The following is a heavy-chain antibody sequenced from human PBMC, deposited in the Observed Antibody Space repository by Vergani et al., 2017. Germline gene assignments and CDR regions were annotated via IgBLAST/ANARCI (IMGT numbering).Heavy chain of an antibody. CDR3: AKNLAAGGYYYYYGMDV. V-gene: IGHV3-30*02. D-gene: IGHD6-13*01. Sequence: QVQLVESGGGVVQPGGSLRLSCAASGFTFSSYGMHWVRQAPGKGLEWVAFIRYDGSNKYYADSVKGRFTISRDNSKNTLYLQMNSLRAEDTAVYYCAKNLAAGGYYYYYGMDVWGQGTMVTVSS. CDR2: IRYDGSNK. CDR1: GFTFSSYG. J-gene: IGHJ6*02.